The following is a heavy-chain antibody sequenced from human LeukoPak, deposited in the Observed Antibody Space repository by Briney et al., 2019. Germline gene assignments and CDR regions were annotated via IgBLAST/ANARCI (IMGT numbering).Heavy chain of an antibody. CDR3: ARDRFLEWLLPSFDY. CDR2: IYTSGST. V-gene: IGHV4-4*07. J-gene: IGHJ4*02. Sequence: ASETLSLTCTVSGGSISSYYWSWIRHPAGKGLEWIGRIYTSGSTNYNPSLKSRVTMSVDTSKNQFSLKLSSVTAADTAVYYCARDRFLEWLLPSFDYWGQGTLVTVSS. D-gene: IGHD3-3*01. CDR1: GGSISSYY.